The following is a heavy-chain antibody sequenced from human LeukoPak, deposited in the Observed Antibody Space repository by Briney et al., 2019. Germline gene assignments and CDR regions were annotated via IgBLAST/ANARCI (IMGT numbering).Heavy chain of an antibody. Sequence: ASVKISCKGSGYSFTSYWIGWVRQMPGKGLEWMGIIYPGDSDTRYSPSFQGQVTISADKSISTAYLQWSSLKASDTAMYYCARPRRALDAFDIWGQGTMVTVSS. CDR2: IYPGDSDT. J-gene: IGHJ3*02. D-gene: IGHD6-6*01. CDR1: GYSFTSYW. CDR3: ARPRRALDAFDI. V-gene: IGHV5-51*01.